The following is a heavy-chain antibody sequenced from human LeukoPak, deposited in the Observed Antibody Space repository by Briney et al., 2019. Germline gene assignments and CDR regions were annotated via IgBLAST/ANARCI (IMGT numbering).Heavy chain of an antibody. V-gene: IGHV3-7*01. CDR2: IKQDGSEK. Sequence: GGSLRLSCAASGFTFSSYWMSWVRQAPGKGLEWVANIKQDGSEKYYVDSVKGRFTISRDNAKNSLYLQMNSLRAEDTAVYYCATHSDGLGEFFDYWGQGTLVTVSS. D-gene: IGHD3-10*01. CDR3: ATHSDGLGEFFDY. J-gene: IGHJ4*02. CDR1: GFTFSSYW.